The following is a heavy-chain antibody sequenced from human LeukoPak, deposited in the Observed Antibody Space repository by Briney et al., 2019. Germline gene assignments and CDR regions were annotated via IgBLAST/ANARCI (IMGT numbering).Heavy chain of an antibody. CDR2: ISGSGGST. J-gene: IGHJ5*02. CDR3: AKGWSSIANPGDWFDP. CDR1: GFTFSSYG. V-gene: IGHV3-23*01. Sequence: SGGSLRLSCAASGFTFSSYGMSWVRQAPGKGLEWVSAISGSGGSTYYADPVKGRFTISSDNSKNTLYLQMNSLRAEDTAVYYCAKGWSSIANPGDWFDPWGQGTLVTVSS. D-gene: IGHD6-6*01.